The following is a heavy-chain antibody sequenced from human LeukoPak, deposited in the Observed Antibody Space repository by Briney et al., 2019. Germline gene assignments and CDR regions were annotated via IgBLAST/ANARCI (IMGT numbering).Heavy chain of an antibody. J-gene: IGHJ4*02. CDR2: IWYDGRNK. CDR1: GFTFSSYG. CDR3: ASDSFGSYYDFWSGSTY. Sequence: GGSLRLSCAASGFTFSSYGMHWVRQAPGKGLEWVAVIWYDGRNKYYADSVKGRFTISRDNSKNTLYLQMNSLRAEDTAVYYCASDSFGSYYDFWSGSTYWGQGTLVTVSS. D-gene: IGHD3-3*01. V-gene: IGHV3-33*01.